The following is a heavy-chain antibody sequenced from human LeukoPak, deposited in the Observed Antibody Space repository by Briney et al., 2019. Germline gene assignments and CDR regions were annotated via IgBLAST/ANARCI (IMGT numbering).Heavy chain of an antibody. CDR2: FSDGGGST. J-gene: IGHJ3*02. D-gene: IGHD3-10*01. Sequence: GGSLRLSCAASGFTFSSYAMSWVRQAPGKGLEWVSGFSDGGGSTLYADSVKGRFTISRDNSKNTLYLQMNSLRAEDTAVYYCAKDHSLGSWTTDAFDIWGQGTMVTVSS. CDR1: GFTFSSYA. V-gene: IGHV3-23*01. CDR3: AKDHSLGSWTTDAFDI.